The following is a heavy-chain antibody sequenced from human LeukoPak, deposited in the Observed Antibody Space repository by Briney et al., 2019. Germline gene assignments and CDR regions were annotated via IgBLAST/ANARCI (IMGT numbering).Heavy chain of an antibody. CDR3: VRDVETRSMVRDY. D-gene: IGHD3-10*01. CDR1: GYTFTGYY. J-gene: IGHJ4*02. CDR2: INPSSGGT. V-gene: IGHV1-2*02. Sequence: GASVKVSCKASGYTFTGYYMHWVRQAPGQGLEWMGWINPSSGGTNYAQKFQGRVTMTRDTSISTAYMELSRRTSDDTAVYYCVRDVETRSMVRDYWGQGTLVTVSS.